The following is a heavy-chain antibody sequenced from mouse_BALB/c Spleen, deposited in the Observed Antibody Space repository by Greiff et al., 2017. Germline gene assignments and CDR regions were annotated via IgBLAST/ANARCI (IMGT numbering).Heavy chain of an antibody. V-gene: IGHV2-3*01. CDR1: GFPLTSYG. Sequence: QVQLQQSGPGLVAPSQSLSITCTVSGFPLTSYGVSWVRQPPGKGLEWLGVIWGDGSTNYHSALISRLCISKDNSNSQVFLKLNSLRTDDTATYYCAKQGLYDYAAFAYWGQGTLVTVSA. CDR2: IWGDGST. J-gene: IGHJ3*01. CDR3: AKQGLYDYAAFAY. D-gene: IGHD2-4*01.